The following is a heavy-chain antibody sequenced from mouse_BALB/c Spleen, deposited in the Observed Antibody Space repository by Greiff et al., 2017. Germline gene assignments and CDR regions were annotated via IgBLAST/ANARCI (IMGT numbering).Heavy chain of an antibody. J-gene: IGHJ3*01. V-gene: IGHV1S81*02. CDR1: GYTFTSYW. CDR2: INPSNGRT. CDR3: ARGERPCAY. Sequence: QVQLQQPGAELVKPGASVKLSCKASGYTFTSYWMHWVKQRPGQGLEWIGEINPSNGRTYYNEKFKSKATLTVDKSSSTTYMQLSSLTSEDSAVCCCARGERPCAYWGQGTLVTGSA.